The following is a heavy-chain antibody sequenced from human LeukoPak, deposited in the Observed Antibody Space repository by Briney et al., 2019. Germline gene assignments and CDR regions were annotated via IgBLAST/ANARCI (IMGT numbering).Heavy chain of an antibody. Sequence: GGFLRLSCAASGFTFSSYAMHWVRQAPGKGLEWVAVISYDGSNKYYADSVKGRFTISRDNSKNTLYLQMNSLRAEDTAVYYCAREHDIRDSSGYLVYWGQGTLVTVSS. CDR1: GFTFSSYA. D-gene: IGHD3-22*01. CDR2: ISYDGSNK. CDR3: AREHDIRDSSGYLVY. V-gene: IGHV3-30-3*01. J-gene: IGHJ4*02.